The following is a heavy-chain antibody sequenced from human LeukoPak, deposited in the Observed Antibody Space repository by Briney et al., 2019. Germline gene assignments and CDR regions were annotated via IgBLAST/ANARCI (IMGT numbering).Heavy chain of an antibody. J-gene: IGHJ6*03. Sequence: GESLKISCKGSGHSFTSYWIGWVRQMPGKGLEWMGIIYPGDSDTRYSPSFQGQVTISADKSISTAYLQWSSLKASDTAMYYCARQCCGSYYPMDVWGKGTTVTVSS. CDR3: ARQCCGSYYPMDV. D-gene: IGHD1-26*01. V-gene: IGHV5-51*01. CDR2: IYPGDSDT. CDR1: GHSFTSYW.